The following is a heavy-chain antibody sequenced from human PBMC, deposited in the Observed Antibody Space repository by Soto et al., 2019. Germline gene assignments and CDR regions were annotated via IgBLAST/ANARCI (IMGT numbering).Heavy chain of an antibody. CDR3: ASGVSSGYYHGGYYYGMDV. Sequence: PGESLKISCKGSGYSFTSYWIGWVRQMPGKGLEWMGIIYPGDSDTRYSPSFQGQVTISADKSISTAYLQWSSLKASDTAMYYCASGVSSGYYHGGYYYGMDVWGQGTTVTVSS. CDR2: IYPGDSDT. V-gene: IGHV5-51*01. J-gene: IGHJ6*02. D-gene: IGHD3-22*01. CDR1: GYSFTSYW.